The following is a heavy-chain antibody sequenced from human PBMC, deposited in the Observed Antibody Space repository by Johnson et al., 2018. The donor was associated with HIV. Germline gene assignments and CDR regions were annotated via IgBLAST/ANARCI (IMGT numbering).Heavy chain of an antibody. CDR3: ARGSYDGDALDI. CDR2: IDTAGNT. Sequence: VQLVESGGGLVKPGGSLRLSCAASGFTFSDYYMSWVRQAAGRRLEWVSGIDTAGNTYYLGSVKGRFTISRENAKNSLYLQVNSLSAGDTALYYCARGSYDGDALDIWGQGTMVTVSS. D-gene: IGHD3-16*01. V-gene: IGHV3-13*01. CDR1: GFTFSDYY. J-gene: IGHJ3*02.